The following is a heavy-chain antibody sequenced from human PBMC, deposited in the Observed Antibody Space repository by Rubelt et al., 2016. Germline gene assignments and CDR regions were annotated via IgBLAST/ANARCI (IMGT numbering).Heavy chain of an antibody. Sequence: AASGFTFSRSHVHWLRQAPGKGPEWVSYISSSGSTVHYADSVKGRFTISRANAKNSLYLQMNNLIAEDTAIYYCARVDLDYSAYVVSWVQGTLFTASS. J-gene: IGHJ5*02. D-gene: IGHD4/OR15-4a*01. CDR2: ISSSGSTV. CDR3: ARVDLDYSAYVVS. V-gene: IGHV3-48*03. CDR1: GFTFSRSH.